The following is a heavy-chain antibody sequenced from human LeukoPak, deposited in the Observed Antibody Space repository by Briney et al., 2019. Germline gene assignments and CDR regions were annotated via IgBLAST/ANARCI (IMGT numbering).Heavy chain of an antibody. V-gene: IGHV3-33*01. CDR2: IWYDGSND. Sequence: GGSLRLSCAASGFTLSQYAMHWVRQAPGQGLEWVAAIWYDGSNDYYADSVKGRFTISRDNSKNTLSLQMNSLRAEDKAVYYCAREADCSGGSCYRGAFDIWGQGTMVTVSS. D-gene: IGHD2-15*01. J-gene: IGHJ3*02. CDR1: GFTLSQYA. CDR3: AREADCSGGSCYRGAFDI.